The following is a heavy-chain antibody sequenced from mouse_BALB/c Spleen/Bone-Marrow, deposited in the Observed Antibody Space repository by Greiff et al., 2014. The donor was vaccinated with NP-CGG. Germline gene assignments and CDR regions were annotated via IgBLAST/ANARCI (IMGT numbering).Heavy chain of an antibody. D-gene: IGHD1-2*01. Sequence: EVMLVESGGDLVKPGGSLKLSCAASGFTFSSYAMSWVRQTPDKRLEWVATISSGGGYTYYPDSVKGRFTISTDNANNTLYLQMSGLKSEDTAMYYSARNRLPHWYFDVWGAGTTVTVSS. V-gene: IGHV5-6*01. CDR1: GFTFSSYA. CDR3: ARNRLPHWYFDV. J-gene: IGHJ1*01. CDR2: ISSGGGYT.